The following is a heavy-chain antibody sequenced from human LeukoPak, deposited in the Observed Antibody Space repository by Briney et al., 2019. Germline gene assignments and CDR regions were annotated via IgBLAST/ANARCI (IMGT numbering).Heavy chain of an antibody. D-gene: IGHD3-10*01. J-gene: IGHJ4*02. CDR3: TTSGTPFEY. V-gene: IGHV3-15*01. Sequence: PGGSLRLSCAASGFTFNKAWMSWVRLAPGKGLEWVGRIKNKGDGGTTDYAAPVKGRITDSRDESKSTLYLQMNSLKTEDTAVYYCTTSGTPFEYWGQGTLVTVSS. CDR2: IKNKGDGGTT. CDR1: GFTFNKAW.